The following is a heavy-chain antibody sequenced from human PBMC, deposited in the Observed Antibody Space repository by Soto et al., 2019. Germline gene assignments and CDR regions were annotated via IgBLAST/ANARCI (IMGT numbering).Heavy chain of an antibody. Sequence: ASVKVSCKASGYTFTSYYMHWVRQAPGQGLEWMGIINPSGGSTSYAQKFQGRVTMTTDTSTSTAYMELRSLRSDDTAVYYCARSLWKQLDPDDAFDIWGQGTMVTVSS. V-gene: IGHV1-46*01. CDR1: GYTFTSYY. CDR3: ARSLWKQLDPDDAFDI. CDR2: INPSGGST. D-gene: IGHD6-13*01. J-gene: IGHJ3*02.